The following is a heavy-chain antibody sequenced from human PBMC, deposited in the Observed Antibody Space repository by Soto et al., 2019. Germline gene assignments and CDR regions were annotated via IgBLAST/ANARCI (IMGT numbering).Heavy chain of an antibody. Sequence: EVQLVESGGGLVKPGGSLRLSCAASGFTFSPAWMIWVRQAPGKGLEWVGLIKSKTSGGTIDYAAPVKGRFTISRDDSEKTVYLQMNSLRAEDTVVYYGVVAVPNSSGYGPIDYWGQGILVTV. J-gene: IGHJ4*02. V-gene: IGHV3-15*01. CDR1: GFTFSPAW. CDR2: IKSKTSGGTI. CDR3: VVAVPNSSGYGPIDY. D-gene: IGHD3-22*01.